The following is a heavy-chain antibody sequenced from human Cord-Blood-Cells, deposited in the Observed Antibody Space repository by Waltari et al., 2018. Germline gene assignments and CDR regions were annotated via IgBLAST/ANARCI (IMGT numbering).Heavy chain of an antibody. CDR3: AHRDVGGSYFNWFDP. V-gene: IGHV2-5*02. Sequence: QITLKVSGPTLVPPTQTLTLTCSLSRFSLSTSGVGVGWIRQPPGEALEWLALLYWDDDKRYSPSLKSRLTITKDTSKTQVVLTMTNMCPVDTATYYCAHRDVGGSYFNWFDPWGQGTLGTVSS. CDR2: LYWDDDK. J-gene: IGHJ5*02. D-gene: IGHD1-26*01. CDR1: RFSLSTSGVG.